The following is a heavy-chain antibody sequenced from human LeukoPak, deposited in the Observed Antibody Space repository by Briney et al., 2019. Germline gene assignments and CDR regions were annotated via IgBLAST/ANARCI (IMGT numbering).Heavy chain of an antibody. J-gene: IGHJ4*02. CDR3: ARQSRGYYDSSGYYDFDY. CDR2: IYYSGST. CDR1: GGSISSSSYS. Sequence: KASETLSLTCTVSGGSISSSSYSWGWIRQPPGKGLEWIGSIYYSGSTYYNPSLKSRVTISVYTSKNHFSLKLSSVTAADTAVYYCARQSRGYYDSSGYYDFDYWGQGTLVTVSS. D-gene: IGHD3-22*01. V-gene: IGHV4-39*01.